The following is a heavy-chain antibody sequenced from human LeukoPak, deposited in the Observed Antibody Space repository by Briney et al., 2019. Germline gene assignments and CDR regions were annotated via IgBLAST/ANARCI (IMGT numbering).Heavy chain of an antibody. Sequence: PGGSLRLSCAASGFTFSSYGMSWVRQAPGKGLEWVSAVSGSGGSTYYADSVKGRFTISRDNSKNTLYLHMNSLRVEDTAVYYCARDVYCSSTTCSYYFDYWGQGTLVTVSS. V-gene: IGHV3-23*01. J-gene: IGHJ4*02. CDR3: ARDVYCSSTTCSYYFDY. D-gene: IGHD2-2*01. CDR2: VSGSGGST. CDR1: GFTFSSYG.